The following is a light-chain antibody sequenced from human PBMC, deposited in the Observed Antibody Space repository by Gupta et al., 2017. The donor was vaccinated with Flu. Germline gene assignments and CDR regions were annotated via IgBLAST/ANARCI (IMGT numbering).Light chain of an antibody. CDR3: QQADSFPRT. V-gene: IGKV1-12*01. CDR2: AAS. CDR1: RGITTW. J-gene: IGKJ2*01. Sequence: DIQMTQSPSTVSATVGDRVTISCRASRGITTWLSWYQQKPGTAPKLLIYAASSLQSGVPSRFSGSGSGTDFTLTITSLQPDDFATYYCQQADSFPRTFGQGTKVEMK.